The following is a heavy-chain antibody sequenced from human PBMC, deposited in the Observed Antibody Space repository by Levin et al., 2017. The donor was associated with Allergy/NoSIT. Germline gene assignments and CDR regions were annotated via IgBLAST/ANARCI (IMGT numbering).Heavy chain of an antibody. V-gene: IGHV2-5*02. D-gene: IGHD5-12*01. CDR2: IYWDDDK. J-gene: IGHJ3*02. CDR1: GFSLSTSGVG. Sequence: TMSLTCTFSGFSLSTSGVGVGWIRQPPGKALEWLALIYWDDDKRYSPSLKSRLTITKDTSKNQVVLTMTNMDPVDTATYYCAQRRNSGYDSAGAFEIWGQGTMVTVSS. CDR3: AQRRNSGYDSAGAFEI.